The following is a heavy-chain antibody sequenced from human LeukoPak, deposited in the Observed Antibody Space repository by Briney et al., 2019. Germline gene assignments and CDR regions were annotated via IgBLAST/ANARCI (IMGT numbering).Heavy chain of an antibody. CDR2: INRDGSDK. Sequence: GGSLRLSCAASGFTFSSYWMSWVRQAPGKGLEWVANINRDGSDKYYVDSVKGRFTISRDNAKSSLYLRMDSLRVEDTAVYYCARDRDYHDDRTDYYYDAFDIWGQGTTVTVSS. V-gene: IGHV3-7*01. CDR3: ARDRDYHDDRTDYYYDAFDI. CDR1: GFTFSSYW. J-gene: IGHJ3*02. D-gene: IGHD3-22*01.